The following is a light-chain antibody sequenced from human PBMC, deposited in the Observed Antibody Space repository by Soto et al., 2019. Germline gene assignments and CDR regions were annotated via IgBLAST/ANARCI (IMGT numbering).Light chain of an antibody. CDR2: EVS. V-gene: IGLV2-14*01. Sequence: QSVLTQPASVSGSPGQSITISCTGTSSDVGGYNYVSWYQQHPGKAPKLMIYEVSNRPSGVSNRFSGSKSGNTASLTISGLQAEDEADYYCSSYTSSSTRCVFGTGTKVNV. CDR1: SSDVGGYNY. CDR3: SSYTSSSTRCV. J-gene: IGLJ1*01.